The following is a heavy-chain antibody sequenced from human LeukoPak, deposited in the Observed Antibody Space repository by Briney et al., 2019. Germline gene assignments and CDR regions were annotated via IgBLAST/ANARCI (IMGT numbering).Heavy chain of an antibody. D-gene: IGHD4-23*01. V-gene: IGHV4-34*01. Sequence: PSETLSLTCAVYGGSFSGYYWSWIRQPPGKGLEWIGEINHSGSTNYNPSLKSRVTISVDTSKNQFSLKLSSVTAADTAVYYCARVPDYGGNPLPYYFDYWGQGTLVTVSS. CDR1: GGSFSGYY. J-gene: IGHJ4*02. CDR2: INHSGST. CDR3: ARVPDYGGNPLPYYFDY.